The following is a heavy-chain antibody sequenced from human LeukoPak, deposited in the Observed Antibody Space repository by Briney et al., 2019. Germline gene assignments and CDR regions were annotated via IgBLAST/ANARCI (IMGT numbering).Heavy chain of an antibody. Sequence: SGTLSLTCAVSGGSISSNHWWSWVRQPPEKGLEWIGEIYHSGSPNYNPSLKSRVTISVDKSKNQFSLRLTSVTAADTAVYYCAGGAAVSFDSWGQGSLVSVSS. D-gene: IGHD6-25*01. J-gene: IGHJ4*02. CDR2: IYHSGSP. CDR1: GGSISSNHW. V-gene: IGHV4-4*02. CDR3: AGGAAVSFDS.